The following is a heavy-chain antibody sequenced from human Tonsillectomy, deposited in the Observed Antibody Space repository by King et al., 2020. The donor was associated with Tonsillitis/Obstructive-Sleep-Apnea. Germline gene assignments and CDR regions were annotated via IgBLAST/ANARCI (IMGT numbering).Heavy chain of an antibody. CDR3: ASDHGSGYVPEWFDP. D-gene: IGHD3-10*01. J-gene: IGHJ5*02. CDR1: GDTFTSYV. V-gene: IGHV1-18*04. Sequence: VQLVESGAEVKKPGASLKVSCTASGDTFTSYVITWVRQAPGQGLEWMGWISVYNGDTNYAQDLQGRVTMTTDTSTSTAYMELRSLRSDDTAVYYCASDHGSGYVPEWFDPWGQGTLVTVSS. CDR2: ISVYNGDT.